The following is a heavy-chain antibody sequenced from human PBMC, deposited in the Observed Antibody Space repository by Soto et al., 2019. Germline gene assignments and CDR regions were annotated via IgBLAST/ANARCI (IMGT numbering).Heavy chain of an antibody. CDR1: GGSVSNKTYY. J-gene: IGHJ4*02. D-gene: IGHD2-15*01. CDR2: VYYSGTT. Sequence: PSETLSLTCSVPGGSVSNKTYYWSWIRQPPGKRLEWIGYVYYSGTTNYNPSLKSRVTISVDMSKNQFSLRLTSVTAADTALYYCARTTAVPNTLRSRYCFAFWGQGTPVTVPS. CDR3: ARTTAVPNTLRSRYCFAF. V-gene: IGHV4-61*01.